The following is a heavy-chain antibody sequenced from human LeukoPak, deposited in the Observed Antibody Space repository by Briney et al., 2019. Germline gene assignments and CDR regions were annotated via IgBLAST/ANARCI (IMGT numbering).Heavy chain of an antibody. J-gene: IGHJ6*02. CDR2: INWNSDTI. CDR1: GFTFGAYC. Sequence: GRSLRLSCAASGFTFGAYCMHWVRQPPGKGLEWVSAINWNSDTIHYADSVRGRFTISRDNAKNTLYLQMNSLKVEDTAFYFCTKDISSGRPAPYGMDVWGHGTTVTVSS. D-gene: IGHD3-10*01. CDR3: TKDISSGRPAPYGMDV. V-gene: IGHV3-9*01.